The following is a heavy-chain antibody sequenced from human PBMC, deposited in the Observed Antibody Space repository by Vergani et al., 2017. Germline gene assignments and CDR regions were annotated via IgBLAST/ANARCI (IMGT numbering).Heavy chain of an antibody. CDR3: ARGRFYSGSYLDY. V-gene: IGHV3-7*01. CDR1: GFTFSSYW. CDR2: IKQDGSEK. Sequence: VRHGVSLRLSCAASGFTFSSYWMSWVRQAPGKGLEGVANIKQDGSEKYYVDSVKGRFTISRDNAKNSLYLQMNSLRAEDTAVYYCARGRFYSGSYLDYWGQGTLVTVSA. D-gene: IGHD1-26*01. J-gene: IGHJ4*02.